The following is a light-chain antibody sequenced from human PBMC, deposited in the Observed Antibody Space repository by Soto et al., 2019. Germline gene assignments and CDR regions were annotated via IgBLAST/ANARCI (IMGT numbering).Light chain of an antibody. V-gene: IGKV1-8*01. J-gene: IGKJ1*01. Sequence: AIRMTQSPSSFSASTGDRVTITCRASQGISSYLAWYQQKPGKAPKLLIYAASTLQSGVPSRFSGSGSGTDFTLTISCLQSEYFATYYCQKYYSYPRTFGQETKVEIK. CDR1: QGISSY. CDR2: AAS. CDR3: QKYYSYPRT.